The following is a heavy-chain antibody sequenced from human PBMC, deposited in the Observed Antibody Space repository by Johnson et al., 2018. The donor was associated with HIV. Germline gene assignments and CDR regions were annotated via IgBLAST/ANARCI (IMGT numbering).Heavy chain of an antibody. Sequence: VQLVESGGRLVQPGGSLRLSCAASGFSFSSYGMNWVRQAPGKGLEWLSGISWNSGSIGYADSVKGRFTISRDNAKNSLYLQMNSLRAEDTALYYCAKGGYDSEDAFDIWGQGTMVTVSS. V-gene: IGHV3-9*01. CDR1: GFSFSSYG. J-gene: IGHJ3*02. D-gene: IGHD3-22*01. CDR2: ISWNSGSI. CDR3: AKGGYDSEDAFDI.